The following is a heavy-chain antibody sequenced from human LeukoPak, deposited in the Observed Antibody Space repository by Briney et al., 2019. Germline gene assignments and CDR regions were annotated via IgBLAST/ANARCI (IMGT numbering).Heavy chain of an antibody. V-gene: IGHV3-48*04. Sequence: PGGSLRLSCAASGFTFSSYSMNWVRQAPGKGLEWVSYISSSSSTIYYADSVKGRFTISRDNAENSLYLQMNSLRAEDTAVYYCARSAVAADMDVWGQGTTVTVSS. CDR3: ARSAVAADMDV. D-gene: IGHD6-19*01. CDR1: GFTFSSYS. CDR2: ISSSSSTI. J-gene: IGHJ6*02.